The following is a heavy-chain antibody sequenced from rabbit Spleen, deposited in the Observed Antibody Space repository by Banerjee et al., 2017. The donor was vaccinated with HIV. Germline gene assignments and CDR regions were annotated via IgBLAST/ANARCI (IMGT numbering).Heavy chain of an antibody. CDR1: GFSFSDSYY. D-gene: IGHD6-1*01. J-gene: IGHJ4*01. Sequence: QEQLEESGGDLVKPEGSLTLTCTASGFSFSDSYYICWVRQAPGKGLEWIACIYVGSIGKSYYTSWAKGRFTISKTSSTTVTLQMTSLSVADTATYFCARDLYANYRNLGAALTFWGQGTLVTVS. V-gene: IGHV1S45*01. CDR3: ARDLYANYRNLGAALTF. CDR2: IYVGSIGKS.